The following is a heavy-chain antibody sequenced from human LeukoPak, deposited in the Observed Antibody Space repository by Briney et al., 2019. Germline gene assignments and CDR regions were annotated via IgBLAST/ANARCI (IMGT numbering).Heavy chain of an antibody. J-gene: IGHJ4*02. CDR2: IYHSGST. CDR3: AGATVVPAATAPFDY. D-gene: IGHD2-2*01. V-gene: IGHV4-30-2*01. CDR1: GGSISSGGYS. Sequence: PSETLSLTCAVSGGSISSGGYSWSWIRQPPGKGLEWIGYIYHSGSTYYNPSLKSRVTISVDRSKNQFSLKLSSVTAADTAVYYCAGATVVPAATAPFDYWGQGTLATVSS.